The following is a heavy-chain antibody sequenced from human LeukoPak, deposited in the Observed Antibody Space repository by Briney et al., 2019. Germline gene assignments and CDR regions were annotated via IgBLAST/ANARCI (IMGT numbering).Heavy chain of an antibody. CDR2: IYYSGST. Sequence: SETLSLTCTVSGGSISSYYWSWIRQPPGKGLEWIGYIYYSGSTNYNPSLKSRVTISVDTSRNQFSLKLSSVTAADTAVYYCARQPQRGRSYDILTGYFGGGAFDIWGQGTMVTVSS. CDR1: GGSISSYY. J-gene: IGHJ3*02. D-gene: IGHD3-9*01. V-gene: IGHV4-59*08. CDR3: ARQPQRGRSYDILTGYFGGGAFDI.